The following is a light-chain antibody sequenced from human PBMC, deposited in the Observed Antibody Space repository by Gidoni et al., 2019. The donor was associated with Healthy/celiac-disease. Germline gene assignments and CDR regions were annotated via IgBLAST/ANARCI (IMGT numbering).Light chain of an antibody. CDR1: KLGDKS. J-gene: IGLJ1*01. Sequence: SSELTPPPSVSVSPGQTASITCSGDKLGDKSACWYQQKPGQSPVLVIYQDSKRPSGIPERFSGSNSGNTATLTISGTQAMDEADYYCQAWDSSTAVFGTGTKVTVL. CDR3: QAWDSSTAV. V-gene: IGLV3-1*01. CDR2: QDS.